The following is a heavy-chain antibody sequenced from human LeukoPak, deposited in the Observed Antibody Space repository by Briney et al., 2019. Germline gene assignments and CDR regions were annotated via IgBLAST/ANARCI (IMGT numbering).Heavy chain of an antibody. D-gene: IGHD4-17*01. CDR1: GFTFSTYA. V-gene: IGHV3-23*01. CDR3: AKAQAGRDTVTLFDY. CDR2: ISAGGRST. Sequence: GGSLRLSCAASGFTFSTYAMSWVRQAPGKRLEWVSAISAGGRSTYYADSVKGRFTISRDNSKYTLYLQMNSLRAEDTAVYYCAKAQAGRDTVTLFDYWGQGTLVPVSS. J-gene: IGHJ4*02.